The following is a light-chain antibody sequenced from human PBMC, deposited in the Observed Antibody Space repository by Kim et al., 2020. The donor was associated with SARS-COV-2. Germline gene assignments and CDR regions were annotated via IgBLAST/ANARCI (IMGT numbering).Light chain of an antibody. CDR2: EDN. CDR3: QSYDSSNLE. J-gene: IGLJ3*02. V-gene: IGLV6-57*04. CDR1: SGSIASNY. Sequence: NFMLTQPHSVSESPGKTVTISCTRSSGSIASNYVQWYQQRPGSAPTTVIYEDNQRPSGVPDRFSGSIDSSSNSASLTISGLKTEDEADYYCQSYDSSNLEFGGGTQLTVL.